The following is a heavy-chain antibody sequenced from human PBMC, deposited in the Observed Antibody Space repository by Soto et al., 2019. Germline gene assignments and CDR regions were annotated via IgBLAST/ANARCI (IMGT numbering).Heavy chain of an antibody. CDR3: AGVPSSDFWIFDY. Sequence: GDAGKVSCKASGGNFSSYAISWVLQAPGQGLEWMGGIIPIFGTANYAQKFQGRVTITADKSTSTAYMELSSLRSEETAVYYCAGVPSSDFWIFDYWGQGTLVTVSS. CDR2: IIPIFGTA. V-gene: IGHV1-69*06. J-gene: IGHJ4*02. CDR1: GGNFSSYA. D-gene: IGHD3-3*01.